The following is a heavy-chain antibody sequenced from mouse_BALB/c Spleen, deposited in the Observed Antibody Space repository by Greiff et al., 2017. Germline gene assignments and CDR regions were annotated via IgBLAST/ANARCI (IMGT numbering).Heavy chain of an antibody. Sequence: EVKVEESGGGLVKPGGSLKLSCAASGFTFSSYAMSWVRQTPEKRLEWVASISSGGSTYYPDSVKGRFTISRDNARNILYLQMSSLRSEDTAMYYCARGTTGDYWGQGTTLTVSS. CDR2: ISSGGST. D-gene: IGHD1-1*01. CDR3: ARGTTGDY. CDR1: GFTFSSYA. J-gene: IGHJ2*01. V-gene: IGHV5-6-5*01.